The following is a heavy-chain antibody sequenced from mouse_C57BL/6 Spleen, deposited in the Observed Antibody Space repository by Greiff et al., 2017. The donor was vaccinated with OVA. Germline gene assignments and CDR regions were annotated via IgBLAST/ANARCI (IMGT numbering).Heavy chain of an antibody. V-gene: IGHV1-55*01. J-gene: IGHJ4*01. D-gene: IGHD1-1*01. CDR1: GYTFTSYW. CDR2: IYPGSGST. CDR3: ARCGITTVVATDYAMDY. Sequence: QVQLQQPGAELVKPGASVKMSCKASGYTFTSYWITWVKQRPGQGLEWIGDIYPGSGSTNYNEKFKSKATLTVDTSSSTAYMQLSSLTSEDSAVYYGARCGITTVVATDYAMDYWGQGTSVTVSS.